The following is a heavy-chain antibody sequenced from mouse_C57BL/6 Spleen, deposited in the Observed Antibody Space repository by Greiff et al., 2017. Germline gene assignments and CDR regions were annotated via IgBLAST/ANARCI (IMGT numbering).Heavy chain of an antibody. V-gene: IGHV1-4*01. CDR1: GYTFTSYT. J-gene: IGHJ3*01. CDR2: INPSSGYT. Sequence: QVQLQQSGAELARPGASVKMSCKASGYTFTSYTMHWVKQRPGQGLEWIGYINPSSGYTKYNQKFKDKATLTADKSSSTAYMQLSSLTSEDSTVYYCARRDGITLAWFAYWGQGTLVTVSA. D-gene: IGHD2-1*01. CDR3: ARRDGITLAWFAY.